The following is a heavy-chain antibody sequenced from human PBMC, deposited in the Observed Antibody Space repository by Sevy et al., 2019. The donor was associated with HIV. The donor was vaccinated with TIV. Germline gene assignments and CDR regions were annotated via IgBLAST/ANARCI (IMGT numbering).Heavy chain of an antibody. CDR2: IIPMFGTA. D-gene: IGHD4-17*01. Sequence: ASVNVSCKASGGIFRSYGISWVRQASGQGLEWMGGIIPMFGTADYAQKFQGRVTITADESTSTAYMYLSSLRSEDTAVYYCARWDYGDYVRWFDPWGQGTLVTVSS. J-gene: IGHJ5*02. V-gene: IGHV1-69*13. CDR3: ARWDYGDYVRWFDP. CDR1: GGIFRSYG.